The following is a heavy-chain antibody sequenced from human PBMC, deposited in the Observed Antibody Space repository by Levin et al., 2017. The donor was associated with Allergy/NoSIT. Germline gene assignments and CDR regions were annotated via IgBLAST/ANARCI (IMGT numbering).Heavy chain of an antibody. D-gene: IGHD6-6*01. J-gene: IGHJ4*02. CDR2: ISGSGGSA. Sequence: GGSLRLSCAASGFTFSSYAMSWVRQAPGKGLEWVSAISGSGGSAYYADSVKGRFTISRDNSKNTLYLQMNSLRAEDTAVYYCAREYSSSSGKTFDYWGQGTLVTVSS. V-gene: IGHV3-23*01. CDR1: GFTFSSYA. CDR3: AREYSSSSGKTFDY.